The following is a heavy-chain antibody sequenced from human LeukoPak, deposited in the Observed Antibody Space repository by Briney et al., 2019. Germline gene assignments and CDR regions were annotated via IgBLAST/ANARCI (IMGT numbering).Heavy chain of an antibody. V-gene: IGHV4-4*07. D-gene: IGHD3-9*01. CDR3: ARAGRYFDWSHYYYYMDV. CDR1: GGSISSYY. Sequence: RSETLSLTCTVSGGSISSYYWSWIRQPAGKGLEWIGRIYTSGSTNYNPSLKSRVTMSVDTSKNQFSLKLSSVTAADTAVYYCARAGRYFDWSHYYYYMDVWGKGTTVTISS. J-gene: IGHJ6*03. CDR2: IYTSGST.